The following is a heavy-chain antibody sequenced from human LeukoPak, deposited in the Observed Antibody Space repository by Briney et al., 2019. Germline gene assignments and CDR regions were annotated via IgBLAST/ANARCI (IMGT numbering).Heavy chain of an antibody. V-gene: IGHV4-39*01. D-gene: IGHD1-26*01. J-gene: IGHJ5*02. CDR1: GGSISSSSYY. CDR2: IYYSGST. CDR3: ARRGWELNWIDP. Sequence: SETLSLTCTVSGGSISSSSYYWGWIRQLPGKGLEWIGSIYYSGSTYYNPSLKSRVTISVDTSKNQFSLKLSSVTAADTAVYYCARRGWELNWIDPWGQGTLVTVSS.